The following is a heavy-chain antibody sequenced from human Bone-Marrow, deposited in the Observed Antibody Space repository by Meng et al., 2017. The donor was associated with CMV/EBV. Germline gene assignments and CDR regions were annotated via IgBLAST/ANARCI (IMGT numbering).Heavy chain of an antibody. Sequence: GESLKIYCAASGFTFSGSAMHWVRQASGKGLEWVGRIRSKANSYATAYAASVKGRFTISRDDSKNTAYLQMNSLKTEDTAVYYCTAGIAVVGSGYWGQGTLVTVSS. J-gene: IGHJ4*02. V-gene: IGHV3-73*01. D-gene: IGHD6-19*01. CDR2: IRSKANSYAT. CDR3: TAGIAVVGSGY. CDR1: GFTFSGSA.